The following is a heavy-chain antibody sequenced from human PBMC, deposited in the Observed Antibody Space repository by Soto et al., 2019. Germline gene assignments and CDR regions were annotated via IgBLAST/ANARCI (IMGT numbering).Heavy chain of an antibody. CDR1: GFTFSSYA. Sequence: PGGSLRLSCAASGFTFSSYAMHWVRQAPGKGLEWVALISYDGSDKYYADSVKGRFTISRDNSKNTLYLQMNSLRAEDTAVYYCAALDKAMVKTAGYWGQGTLVTVSS. CDR2: ISYDGSDK. J-gene: IGHJ4*02. V-gene: IGHV3-30-3*01. D-gene: IGHD5-18*01. CDR3: AALDKAMVKTAGY.